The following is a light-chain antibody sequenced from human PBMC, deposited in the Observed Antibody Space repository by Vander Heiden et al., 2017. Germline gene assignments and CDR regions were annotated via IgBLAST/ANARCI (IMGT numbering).Light chain of an antibody. J-gene: IGLJ3*02. Sequence: NFKLTQPHPGSESPGKTVTISCTRSSGSIASSYVQWYQQRPGSSPTTVIYEDNQRSSGVPDRFSGSIDSSSNSASLTISGLKTEDEADYYCQSYDSSNHWVFGGGTKLTVL. CDR1: SGSIASSY. CDR2: EDN. CDR3: QSYDSSNHWV. V-gene: IGLV6-57*01.